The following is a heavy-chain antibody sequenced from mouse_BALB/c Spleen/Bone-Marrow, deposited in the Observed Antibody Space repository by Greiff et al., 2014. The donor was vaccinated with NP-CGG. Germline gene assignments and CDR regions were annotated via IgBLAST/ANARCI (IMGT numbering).Heavy chain of an antibody. V-gene: IGHV14-3*02. CDR1: GFNFKASY. CDR2: IDPANGTT. D-gene: IGHD1-1*01. Sequence: VQLQQSGAELVKPGASVKLSCTASGFNFKASYMHWVKQRPEQGLEWIGRIDPANGTTKYEPKFHGKATITADTSTNTGYLQLRSLTAEDTAVDYCARYYYGSGDFDYWGQGTTLTVSS. J-gene: IGHJ2*01. CDR3: ARYYYGSGDFDY.